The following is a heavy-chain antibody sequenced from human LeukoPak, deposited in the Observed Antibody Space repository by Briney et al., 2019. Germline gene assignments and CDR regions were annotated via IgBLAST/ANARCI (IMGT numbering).Heavy chain of an antibody. D-gene: IGHD3-22*01. J-gene: IGHJ3*02. CDR2: IYSSGST. V-gene: IGHV4-61*02. CDR3: ARDLLHRGYAFDI. Sequence: SETLSLTCTVSSGSISSGTYYWSWIRQPAGKGLEWIGRIYSSGSTNYNPSLKSRVTISVDTSKNQFSLKLSSVTAADTAAYYCARDLLHRGYAFDIWGRGTMVTVSS. CDR1: SGSISSGTYY.